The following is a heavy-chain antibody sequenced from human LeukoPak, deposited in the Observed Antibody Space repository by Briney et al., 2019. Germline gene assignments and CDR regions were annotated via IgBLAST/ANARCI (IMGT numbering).Heavy chain of an antibody. CDR3: ARDRSSYDYYFDH. V-gene: IGHV3-23*01. CDR2: ITGTT. D-gene: IGHD5-12*01. J-gene: IGHJ4*02. CDR1: GFTFSSYA. Sequence: GGSLRLSCAASGFTFSSYAMSWVRQAPGKGLQWVSTITGTTHYADSVKGRFTISRDNSKNTLYLQMNSLRAEDTAVFYCARDRSSYDYYFDHWGQGTLVTVSS.